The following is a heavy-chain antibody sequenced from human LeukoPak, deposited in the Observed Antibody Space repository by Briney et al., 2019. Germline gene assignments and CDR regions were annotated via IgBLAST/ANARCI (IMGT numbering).Heavy chain of an antibody. CDR2: ISGSGGST. CDR1: GFTFSSYA. CDR3: AKHRVSSRYSFVDY. D-gene: IGHD6-13*01. J-gene: IGHJ4*02. V-gene: IGHV3-23*01. Sequence: GSLRLSCAASGFTFSSYAMSWVRQAPGKGLEWVSAISGSGGSTYYADSVKGRFTISRDNSKNTLYLQMNSLRAEDTAVYYCAKHRVSSRYSFVDYWGQGTLVTVSS.